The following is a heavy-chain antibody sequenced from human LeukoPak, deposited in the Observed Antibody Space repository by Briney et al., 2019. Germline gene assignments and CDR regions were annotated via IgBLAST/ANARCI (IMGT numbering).Heavy chain of an antibody. V-gene: IGHV4-4*07. CDR2: LYPSGNT. D-gene: IGHD6-19*01. CDR3: ARTPSSAWAIGHFDY. J-gene: IGHJ4*02. CDR1: GGSINNYY. Sequence: SETLSLTCIVSGGSINNYYWSWIRQPAGKGLEWIGRLYPSGNTNYNPSLKSRVTMSVDTSKNQFSLKMNSVTAADTAVYYCARTPSSAWAIGHFDYWGQGTLVTVSS.